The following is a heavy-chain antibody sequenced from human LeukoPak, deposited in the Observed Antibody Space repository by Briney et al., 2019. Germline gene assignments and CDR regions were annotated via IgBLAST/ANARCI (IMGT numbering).Heavy chain of an antibody. CDR3: ARDYAPYCTSTTCYPFEY. D-gene: IGHD2-2*01. CDR2: IWYDGNYK. J-gene: IGHJ4*02. CDR1: GFTFSTFG. V-gene: IGHV3-33*08. Sequence: PGGSLRLSCAASGFTFSTFGMHWVRQAPGKGLEWVAVIWYDGNYKYYVDSVKGRFTISRDNSKNTLYLQMNSLRAEDTAFYYCARDYAPYCTSTTCYPFEYWGQGTLVTVSS.